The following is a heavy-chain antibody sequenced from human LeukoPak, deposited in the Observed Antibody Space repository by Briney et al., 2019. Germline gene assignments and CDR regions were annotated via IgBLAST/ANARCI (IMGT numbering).Heavy chain of an antibody. Sequence: ASVKVSCKASGYTFTSYYMHWVRQAPGQGLEWMGIINPSGGSTSYAQKFRGRVTMTRDTSTSTVYMELSSLRSEDTAVYYRARLIAVAGTSVDYWGQGTLVTVSS. D-gene: IGHD6-19*01. CDR2: INPSGGST. CDR1: GYTFTSYY. CDR3: ARLIAVAGTSVDY. V-gene: IGHV1-46*01. J-gene: IGHJ4*02.